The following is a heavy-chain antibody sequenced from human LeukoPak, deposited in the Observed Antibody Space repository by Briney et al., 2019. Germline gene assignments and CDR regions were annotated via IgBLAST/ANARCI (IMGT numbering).Heavy chain of an antibody. D-gene: IGHD3-3*02. Sequence: SETLSLTCTVSGNSINTYYWSWIRQPAGKGLEWIGRISSSGSTNYNPSLKSRVTISVDASKNQFSLKLSSVTAADTAVYYCARHFTGPGTYTPYFGMDVWGQGTTVTVSS. CDR1: GNSINTYY. CDR2: ISSSGST. CDR3: ARHFTGPGTYTPYFGMDV. J-gene: IGHJ6*02. V-gene: IGHV4-4*07.